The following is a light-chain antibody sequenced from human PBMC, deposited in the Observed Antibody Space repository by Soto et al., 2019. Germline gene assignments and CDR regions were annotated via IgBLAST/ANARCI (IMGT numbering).Light chain of an antibody. J-gene: IGKJ1*01. CDR3: QQFAGSPRT. V-gene: IGKV3-20*01. Sequence: EIVLTQSPDTLSLSPGDRATLSCWASQTVSSSYLAWYQQKPGQPPRLLIYGASSRATGISDKFSGGGSGTDFTLTISRLEPEDFALYYCQQFAGSPRTLGQGTKVEIK. CDR2: GAS. CDR1: QTVSSSY.